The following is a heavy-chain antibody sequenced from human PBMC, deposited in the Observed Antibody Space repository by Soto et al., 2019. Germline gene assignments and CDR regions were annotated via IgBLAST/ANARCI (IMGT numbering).Heavy chain of an antibody. CDR3: AANHCSGGSCYSAGFDP. CDR1: GGTFSSYA. CDR2: IIPIFGTA. J-gene: IGHJ5*02. Sequence: QVQLVQSGAEVKKPGSSVKVSCKASGGTFSSYAISWVRQAPGQGLEWMGGIIPIFGTANYAQKFQGRVTITADESKRTAYMELSSLRSEDTSVYYCAANHCSGGSCYSAGFDPWGQGNLVTVSS. D-gene: IGHD2-15*01. V-gene: IGHV1-69*01.